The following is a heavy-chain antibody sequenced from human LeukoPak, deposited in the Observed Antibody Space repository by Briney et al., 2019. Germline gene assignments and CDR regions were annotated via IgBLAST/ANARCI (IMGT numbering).Heavy chain of an antibody. Sequence: GGSLTLSCAASGFTFSSYGMHWVRQAPAKGLERVAVISYYGSNKYYADSVKGRFTISRDNSKNTLYLQIHSLRAEDTAVYYCAKEERITMVRGVINDNYYFDYWGQGTLVTVSS. CDR3: AKEERITMVRGVINDNYYFDY. D-gene: IGHD3-10*01. CDR2: ISYYGSNK. V-gene: IGHV3-30*18. J-gene: IGHJ4*02. CDR1: GFTFSSYG.